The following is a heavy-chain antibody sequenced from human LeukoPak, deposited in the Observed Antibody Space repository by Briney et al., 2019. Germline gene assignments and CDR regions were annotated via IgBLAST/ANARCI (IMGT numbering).Heavy chain of an antibody. CDR2: INPNSGGT. CDR1: GYTFTDYY. D-gene: IGHD3-22*01. Sequence: ASVKVSCKASGYTFTDYYMRWVRQASGQGLEWMGRINPNSGGTNYAQKFQARVTMTRDTSISTAYMELSRLRSDDTALYYCARAAYYYDGSGYYLGDWGQGTLVTVSS. J-gene: IGHJ4*02. V-gene: IGHV1-2*06. CDR3: ARAAYYYDGSGYYLGD.